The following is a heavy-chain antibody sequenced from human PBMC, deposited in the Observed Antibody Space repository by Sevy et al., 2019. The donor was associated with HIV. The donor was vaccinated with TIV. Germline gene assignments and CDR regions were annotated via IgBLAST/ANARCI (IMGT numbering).Heavy chain of an antibody. Sequence: SETLSLTCAVSGYSITSGYLWGWIRQPPGKGLEWIGSVFHSRNTYYNPSLNSRVIISVDTSKNQFSLKLNSVTAADTAVYYCARHSHGSGTYYVPFDSWGQGTLVTVSS. J-gene: IGHJ4*02. D-gene: IGHD3-10*01. V-gene: IGHV4-38-2*01. CDR2: VFHSRNT. CDR3: ARHSHGSGTYYVPFDS. CDR1: GYSITSGYL.